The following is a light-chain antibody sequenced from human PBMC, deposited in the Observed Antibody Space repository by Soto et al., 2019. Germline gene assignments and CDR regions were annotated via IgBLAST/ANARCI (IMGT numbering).Light chain of an antibody. Sequence: DIQMTQSPSTLSASVGDRVTITCRASQSISDWLAWFQQKPGKAPKVLIYDASTLESGVPSRFSGSGSGTEFTLTISSLQPEDSATQYCQQYNRSPWTVGQGTQV. V-gene: IGKV1-5*01. CDR1: QSISDW. CDR2: DAS. J-gene: IGKJ1*01. CDR3: QQYNRSPWT.